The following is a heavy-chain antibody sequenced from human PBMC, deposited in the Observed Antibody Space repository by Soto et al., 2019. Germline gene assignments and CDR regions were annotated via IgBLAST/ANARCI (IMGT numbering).Heavy chain of an antibody. V-gene: IGHV3-48*02. Sequence: EVQLVESGGGLVQPGGSLRLSCAASGFTFSLYSISWVRQAPGKGLEWVSYISRSSTGIHYADSVKGRFTISRDDATNSMHLQMNSLREGDTAVYYCARAVTWGLDVWGQGTTVSISS. CDR2: ISRSSTGI. CDR3: ARAVTWGLDV. J-gene: IGHJ6*02. CDR1: GFTFSLYS. D-gene: IGHD3-10*01.